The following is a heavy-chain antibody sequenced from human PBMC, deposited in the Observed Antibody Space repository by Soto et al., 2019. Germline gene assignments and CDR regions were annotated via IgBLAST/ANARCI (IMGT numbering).Heavy chain of an antibody. J-gene: IGHJ6*03. CDR2: ISSSGSTI. D-gene: IGHD2-2*01. Sequence: GGSLRLSCAASGFTFSDYYMSWIRQAPGKGLEWVSYISSSGSTIYYADSVKGRFTISRDNAKNSLYLQMNSLRAEDTAVYYCASTDCSSTSCYQDYYYYMDVWGEGTTVTVSS. V-gene: IGHV3-11*01. CDR1: GFTFSDYY. CDR3: ASTDCSSTSCYQDYYYYMDV.